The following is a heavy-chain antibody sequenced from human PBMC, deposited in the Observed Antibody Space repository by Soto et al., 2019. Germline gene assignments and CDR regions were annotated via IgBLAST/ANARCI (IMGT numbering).Heavy chain of an antibody. CDR2: IRSKAYGGTT. CDR3: TMGYDFWSGYDSSFDY. D-gene: IGHD3-3*01. CDR1: GFTFGDYA. J-gene: IGHJ4*02. V-gene: IGHV3-49*03. Sequence: SLRLSCTASGFTFGDYAMSWFRQAPGKGLEWVGFIRSKAYGGTTEYAASVKGRFTISRDDSKSIAYLQMNSLKTEDTAVYYCTMGYDFWSGYDSSFDYWGQGTLVTVSS.